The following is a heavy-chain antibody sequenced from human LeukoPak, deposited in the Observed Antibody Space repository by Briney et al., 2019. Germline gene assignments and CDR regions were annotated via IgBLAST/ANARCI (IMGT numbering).Heavy chain of an antibody. V-gene: IGHV4-34*01. D-gene: IGHD1-7*01. J-gene: IGHJ6*03. CDR1: GVSLRGYY. CDR2: VNHEGDS. Sequence: PSETLSLTCAVYGVSLRGYYWSWIRQSPEKGLEWIGEVNHEGDSIYSPSLKSRLTLSVDMSKNQFSLNLRSVTAADTDVYFCGRGCNYVYDYYFDVWGKGTTVIVSS. CDR3: GRGCNYVYDYYFDV.